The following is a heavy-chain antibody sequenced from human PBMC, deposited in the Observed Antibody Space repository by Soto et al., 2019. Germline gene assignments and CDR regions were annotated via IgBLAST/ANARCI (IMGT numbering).Heavy chain of an antibody. D-gene: IGHD2-15*01. J-gene: IGHJ5*02. Sequence: GASVKVSCKASGYTFTSYGISWVRQAPGQGLEWMGWISAYNGNTNYEQKLQGRVTMTTDTSTSTAYMELRSLRSDDTAVYYCASLGYCSGGSCWRNNWFDPWGQGTLVTVSS. CDR1: GYTFTSYG. CDR3: ASLGYCSGGSCWRNNWFDP. CDR2: ISAYNGNT. V-gene: IGHV1-18*01.